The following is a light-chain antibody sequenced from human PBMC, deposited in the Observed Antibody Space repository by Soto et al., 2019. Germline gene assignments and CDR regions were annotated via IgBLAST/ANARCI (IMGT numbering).Light chain of an antibody. CDR2: EGS. V-gene: IGLV2-23*01. J-gene: IGLJ3*02. Sequence: QSALTQPASVSGSPGQSITISCTGTSSDVGSYNLVSWYLHHPGKAPKLIIYEGSKRPSGVSNRFSGSKSGNTASLTISGLQAEDEAYYYCCSYTGSSLVFGGGTKVTVL. CDR3: CSYTGSSLV. CDR1: SSDVGSYNL.